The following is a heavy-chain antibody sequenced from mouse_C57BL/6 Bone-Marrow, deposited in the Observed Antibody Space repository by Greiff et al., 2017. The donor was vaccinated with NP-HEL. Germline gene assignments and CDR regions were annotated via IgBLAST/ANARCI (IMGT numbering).Heavy chain of an antibody. CDR1: GYSFTGYY. CDR3: ARERLDGYYPAWFAY. Sequence: VQLQQSGPELVKPGASVKISCKASGYSFTGYYMNWVKQSPEKSLEWIGEINPSTGGTTYNQKFKAKATLTVDKSSSTAYMQLKSLTSEDSAVYYCARERLDGYYPAWFAYWGQGTLVTVSA. D-gene: IGHD2-3*01. J-gene: IGHJ3*01. CDR2: INPSTGGT. V-gene: IGHV1-42*01.